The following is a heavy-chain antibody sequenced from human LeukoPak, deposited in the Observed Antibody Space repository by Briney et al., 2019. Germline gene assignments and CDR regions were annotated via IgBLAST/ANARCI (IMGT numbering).Heavy chain of an antibody. CDR2: ISWNSGSI. J-gene: IGHJ3*02. V-gene: IGHV3-9*03. Sequence: PGRSLRLSCAASGFTFDDYAMHWVRQAPGKGLEWVSGISWNSGSIGYADSVKGRFTISRDNAKNSLYLQMNSLRAEDMALYYCAKGAVAATWNDACDIWGQGTMVTVSS. CDR1: GFTFDDYA. CDR3: AKGAVAATWNDACDI. D-gene: IGHD6-19*01.